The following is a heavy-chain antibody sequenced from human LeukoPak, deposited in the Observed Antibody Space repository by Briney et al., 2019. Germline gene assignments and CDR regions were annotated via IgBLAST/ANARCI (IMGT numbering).Heavy chain of an antibody. V-gene: IGHV3-9*01. CDR3: AKGRRELLWFGELDY. Sequence: SGRSLRLSCAASGFTFDDYAMHWVRQAPGKGLEWVSGISWNSGSIGYADSVKGRFTISRDNAKNSLYLQMNSLRAEDTALYYCAKGRRELLWFGELDYWGQGTLVTVSS. CDR1: GFTFDDYA. J-gene: IGHJ4*02. CDR2: ISWNSGSI. D-gene: IGHD3-10*01.